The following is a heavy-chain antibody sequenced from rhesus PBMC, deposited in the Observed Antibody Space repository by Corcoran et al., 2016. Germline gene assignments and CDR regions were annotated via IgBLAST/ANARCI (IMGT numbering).Heavy chain of an antibody. CDR2: IYGSGSTT. CDR1: GGSISSSY. J-gene: IGHJ5-2*02. V-gene: IGHV4-169*01. D-gene: IGHD2-21*01. CDR3: VRHREISCSGSGCYGVLDV. Sequence: QLQLQESGPGLVKPSETLSLTCAVSGGSISSSYWSWVRQAPGKGPEWIGYIYGSGSTTNFDPSRKSRVALSVDTSKNPRSLKLSSVTAADTAVYYCVRHREISCSGSGCYGVLDVWGRGVLVTVSS.